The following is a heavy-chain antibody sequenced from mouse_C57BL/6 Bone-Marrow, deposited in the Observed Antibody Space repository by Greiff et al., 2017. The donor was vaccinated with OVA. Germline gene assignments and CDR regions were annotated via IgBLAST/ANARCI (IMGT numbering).Heavy chain of an antibody. CDR3: ARGYGSSWD. CDR2: IDPSDSYT. CDR1: GYTFTSYW. V-gene: IGHV1-50*01. D-gene: IGHD1-1*01. Sequence: QVQLQQPGAELVKPGASVKLSCKASGYTFTSYWMQWVKQRPGQGLEWIGEIDPSDSYTNYNQKFKGKATLTVDTSSSTAYMQLSSLTSEDSAVYYCARGYGSSWDWGQGTTLTVSS. J-gene: IGHJ2*01.